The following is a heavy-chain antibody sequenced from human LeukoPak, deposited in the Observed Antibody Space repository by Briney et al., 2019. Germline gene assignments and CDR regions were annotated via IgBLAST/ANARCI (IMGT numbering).Heavy chain of an antibody. D-gene: IGHD6-13*01. J-gene: IGHJ4*02. V-gene: IGHV1-2*02. CDR1: GYTFTGYY. CDR2: INPNSGGT. CDR3: ASAGSRGPNSSRYDY. Sequence: ASVKVSCKASGYTFTGYYMHWVRQAPGQGLEWMGWINPNSGGTNYAQKFQGRVTMTRDTSISTAYMELSRLRSDDTAVYYCASAGSRGPNSSRYDYWGQGTLVTVSS.